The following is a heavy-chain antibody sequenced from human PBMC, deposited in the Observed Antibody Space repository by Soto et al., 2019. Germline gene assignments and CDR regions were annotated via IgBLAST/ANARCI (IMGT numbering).Heavy chain of an antibody. CDR1: GFTFSSYG. CDR2: IWYDGSNK. V-gene: IGHV3-33*01. CDR3: ARAFIGELPYYYYGMDV. Sequence: PGGSLRLSCAASGFTFSSYGMHWVRQAPGKGLEWVAVIWYDGSNKYYADSVKGRFTISRDNSKNTLYLQMNSLRAEDTAVYYCARAFIGELPYYYYGMDVWGQGTTVTVSS. D-gene: IGHD3-10*01. J-gene: IGHJ6*02.